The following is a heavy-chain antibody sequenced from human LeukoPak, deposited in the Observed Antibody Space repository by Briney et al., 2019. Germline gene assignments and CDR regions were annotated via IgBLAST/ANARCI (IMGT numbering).Heavy chain of an antibody. CDR3: ARVRQLGYYYCDGMDV. CDR1: GYTFTSSG. J-gene: IGHJ6*02. CDR2: ISAYNGNR. Sequence: ASVKVSCKASGYTFTSSGISWVRQAPGQGLEWMGGISAYNGNRNYAQKLQGRVTMTTHKSTSTVYMQLMSLRSDDTAVYYCARVRQLGYYYCDGMDVWGQGTTVTVSS. D-gene: IGHD6-13*01. V-gene: IGHV1-18*01.